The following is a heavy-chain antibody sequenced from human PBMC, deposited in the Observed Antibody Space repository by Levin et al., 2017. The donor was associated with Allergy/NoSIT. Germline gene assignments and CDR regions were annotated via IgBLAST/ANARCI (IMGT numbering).Heavy chain of an antibody. J-gene: IGHJ2*01. V-gene: IGHV3-48*01. CDR1: GFTFSNYN. Sequence: PGESLKISCAASGFTFSNYNMNWVRQAPGKGLEWVSYISSSSNTIYYADSVKGRFTISRDNAKNSLYLQMNSLRAEDTAVYYCARMFGLWGRGTLVTVSS. CDR2: ISSSSNTI. CDR3: ARMFGL.